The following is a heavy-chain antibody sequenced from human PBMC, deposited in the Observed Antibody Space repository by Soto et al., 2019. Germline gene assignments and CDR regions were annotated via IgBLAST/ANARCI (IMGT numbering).Heavy chain of an antibody. CDR1: GFTFSDNY. Sequence: GGSLRLSCAASGFTFSDNYMSWIRQAPGKGLQWISYISSSGGTIFYADSVKGRFTISRDNAKSSLYLQMNSLRADDTAFYYCARPRETLAVFDYWGQGALVTVPS. CDR2: ISSSGGTI. J-gene: IGHJ4*02. V-gene: IGHV3-11*01. CDR3: ARPRETLAVFDY. D-gene: IGHD1-1*01.